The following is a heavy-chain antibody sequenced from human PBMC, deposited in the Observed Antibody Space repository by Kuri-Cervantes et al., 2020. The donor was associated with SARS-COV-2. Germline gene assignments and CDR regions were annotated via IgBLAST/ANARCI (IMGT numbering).Heavy chain of an antibody. D-gene: IGHD5-24*01. CDR2: IYYTGST. CDR3: ARDIFSGDGYNYYYYYGMDV. CDR1: GGSISSYY. J-gene: IGHJ6*02. Sequence: SETLSLTCTVSGGSISSYYWSWVRQPPGKGLEWIGYIYYTGSTNYNPSLKSRVTISVDTSKSRFSLKLSSVTAADTAVYYCARDIFSGDGYNYYYYYGMDVWGQGTTVTVSS. V-gene: IGHV4-59*01.